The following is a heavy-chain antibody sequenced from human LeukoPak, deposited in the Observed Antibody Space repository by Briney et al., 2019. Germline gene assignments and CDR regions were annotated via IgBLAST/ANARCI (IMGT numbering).Heavy chain of an antibody. CDR3: ARGSYYDFWSGYQNNWFDP. CDR2: MNPNSGNT. Sequence: ASVKVSCKASGYTFTRYDINWLRQATGQGLAWMGWMNPNSGNTGYAQKCQGRVTITRNTSISTAYMELSSLGSEDTAVYYCARGSYYDFWSGYQNNWFDPWGQGTLVTVSS. V-gene: IGHV1-8*03. J-gene: IGHJ5*02. D-gene: IGHD3-3*01. CDR1: GYTFTRYD.